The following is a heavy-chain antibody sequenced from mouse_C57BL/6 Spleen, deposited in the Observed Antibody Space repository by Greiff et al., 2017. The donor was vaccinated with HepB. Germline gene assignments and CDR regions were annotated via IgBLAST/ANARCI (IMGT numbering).Heavy chain of an antibody. J-gene: IGHJ1*03. D-gene: IGHD1-1*01. V-gene: IGHV10-1*01. CDR3: VRQDGSSYQGYFDV. CDR2: IRSKSNNYAT. Sequence: DAGGGLVQPKGSLKLSCAASGFSFNTYAMNWVRQAPGKGLEWVARIRSKSNNYATYYADSVKDRFTISRDDSESMLYLQMNNLKTEDTAMYYCVRQDGSSYQGYFDVWGTGTTVTVSS. CDR1: GFSFNTYA.